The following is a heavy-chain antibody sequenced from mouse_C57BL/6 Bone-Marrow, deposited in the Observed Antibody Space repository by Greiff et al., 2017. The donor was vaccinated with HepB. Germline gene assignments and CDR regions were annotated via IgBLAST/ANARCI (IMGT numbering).Heavy chain of an antibody. CDR2: IYPGSGST. Sequence: QVQLQQSGAELVKPGASVKMSCKASGYTFTSYWITWVKQRPGQGLEWIGDIYPGSGSTNYNEKFKSKATLTVDTSSSTAYMQLSSLTSEDSAVYYCARFTTVVEGAFDYWGQGTTLTVSS. CDR1: GYTFTSYW. D-gene: IGHD1-1*01. CDR3: ARFTTVVEGAFDY. V-gene: IGHV1-55*01. J-gene: IGHJ2*01.